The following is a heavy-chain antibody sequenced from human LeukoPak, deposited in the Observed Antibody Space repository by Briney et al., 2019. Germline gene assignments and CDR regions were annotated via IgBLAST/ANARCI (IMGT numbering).Heavy chain of an antibody. CDR1: GYTFTSYD. Sequence: GASVKVSCKTSGYTFTSYDINWVRQATGRGLEWMGGMDGSSGKTAYAQRFLGRVTITRNTSISTAYMELSSLTSEDTAVYYCARLYYYASSGYDALDIWAQGTMVTVSS. V-gene: IGHV1-8*01. D-gene: IGHD3-22*01. J-gene: IGHJ3*02. CDR2: MDGSSGKT. CDR3: ARLYYYASSGYDALDI.